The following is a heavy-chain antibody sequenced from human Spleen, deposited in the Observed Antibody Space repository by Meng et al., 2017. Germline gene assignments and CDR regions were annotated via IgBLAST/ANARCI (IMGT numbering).Heavy chain of an antibody. CDR3: ARAGYGTDY. V-gene: IGHV4-31*03. CDR1: GDSISSGGSY. Sequence: RLRESGPGLVQPSQSLSLTCTVSGDSISSGGSYWSWIRQHPGKGLEWIGYIYYSGSTYYNPSLKSRVTISVDTSTNQFSLKLSSVSAVDTAVYYCARAGYGTDYWGQGTLVTVSS. CDR2: IYYSGST. J-gene: IGHJ4*02. D-gene: IGHD5-12*01.